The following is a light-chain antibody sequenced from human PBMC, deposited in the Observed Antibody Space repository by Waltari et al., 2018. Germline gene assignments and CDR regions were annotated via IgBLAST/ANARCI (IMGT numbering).Light chain of an antibody. CDR2: WAS. Sequence: DIVMTQSPDSLAVSLGERATIHCKFSQSVLYSSNNKNYLAWYQQKPGQPPKLLIYWASTRESGVPDRFSGSGSGTDFTLTISSLQAEDVAVYYCQQYYRTPLTFGGGTKVEIK. J-gene: IGKJ4*01. CDR3: QQYYRTPLT. CDR1: QSVLYSSNNKNY. V-gene: IGKV4-1*01.